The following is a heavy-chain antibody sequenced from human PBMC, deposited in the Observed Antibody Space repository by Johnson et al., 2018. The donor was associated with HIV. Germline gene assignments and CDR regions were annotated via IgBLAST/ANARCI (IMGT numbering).Heavy chain of an antibody. V-gene: IGHV3-11*01. J-gene: IGHJ3*02. Sequence: QVQLVESGGGLVKPGGSLRFSFAASGFTFSCCGMHWVRQAPGKGLEWVSYISSSGTTVYNADSVKGRFSISRDNAKNSLHLQMNSLRAEDTALYYCARISGWYSPAFDIWGQGTMVTVSS. CDR3: ARISGWYSPAFDI. CDR1: GFTFSCCG. CDR2: ISSSGTTV. D-gene: IGHD6-19*01.